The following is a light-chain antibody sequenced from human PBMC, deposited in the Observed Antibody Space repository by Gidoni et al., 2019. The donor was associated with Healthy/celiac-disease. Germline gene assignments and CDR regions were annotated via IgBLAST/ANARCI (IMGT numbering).Light chain of an antibody. CDR3: MQGTHWPPGLT. Sequence: DVVMTQSPLYLPVTLGQPASISCRSSQSLVYSDVNTYLNLFQQRPGQSPRRLIDKGSNRDSGVPDRFSCSGSGTDFTLKISRVEAEDVGVYYCMQGTHWPPGLTFGGWTKVEIK. V-gene: IGKV2-30*01. CDR1: QSLVYSDVNTY. CDR2: KGS. J-gene: IGKJ4*01.